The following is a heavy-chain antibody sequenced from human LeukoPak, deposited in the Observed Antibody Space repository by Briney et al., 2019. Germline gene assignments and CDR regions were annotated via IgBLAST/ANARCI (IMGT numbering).Heavy chain of an antibody. CDR2: INHSGST. J-gene: IGHJ4*02. CDR1: GGSFSGYY. CDR3: ARVGGWTGSDY. D-gene: IGHD3-16*01. Sequence: SETLSLTCAVYGGSFSGYYWSWIRQPPGKGLEWSGEINHSGSTNYNPSLKSRVTISVDTSKNQFSLKLSSVTAADTAVYCCARVGGWTGSDYWGQGTLVTVSS. V-gene: IGHV4-34*01.